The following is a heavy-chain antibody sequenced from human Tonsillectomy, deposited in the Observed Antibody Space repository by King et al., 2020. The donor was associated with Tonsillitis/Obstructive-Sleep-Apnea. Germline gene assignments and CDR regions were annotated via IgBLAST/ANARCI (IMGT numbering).Heavy chain of an antibody. Sequence: VQLQESGPGLVKPSETLSLTCTVSGGSISSSSYYWGWIRQPPGKGLEWIGSIYYSGSTYYNPSLKSRVTISVETSKNQFSLKLSSVTAADTAVYYCARAEGYSYGYLSHYYYGMDVWGQGTTVTVSS. V-gene: IGHV4-39*01. J-gene: IGHJ6*02. CDR1: GGSISSSSYY. CDR2: IYYSGST. CDR3: ARAEGYSYGYLSHYYYGMDV. D-gene: IGHD5-18*01.